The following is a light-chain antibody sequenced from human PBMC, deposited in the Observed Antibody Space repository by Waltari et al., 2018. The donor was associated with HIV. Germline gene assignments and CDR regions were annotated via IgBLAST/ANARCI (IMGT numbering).Light chain of an antibody. CDR2: GVS. J-gene: IGLJ1*01. CDR1: SSDVGGYNH. CDR3: SSYTRSSTLGV. V-gene: IGLV2-14*03. Sequence: QSALTQPASVSGSPGQSITISCTGTSSDVGGYNHVSWYQQHPGTAPKLRIFGVSNRPSGVSNRFSGSKSGNTASLTISGLQAEDEADYYCSSYTRSSTLGVFGTGTKVTVL.